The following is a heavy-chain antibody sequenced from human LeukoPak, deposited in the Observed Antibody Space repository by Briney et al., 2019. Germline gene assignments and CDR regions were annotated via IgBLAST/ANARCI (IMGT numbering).Heavy chain of an antibody. CDR2: ISAYNGYT. CDR3: SLTSTSCYSTGLWDCVMPNYYYYYGMDV. D-gene: IGHD2-2*01. J-gene: IGHJ6*02. V-gene: IGHV1-18*01. Sequence: ASVKVSCKASGYTFTSYGISWVRQAPGQGLEWMGWISAYNGYTNYAQKLQGRVTMTTDTSTSTAYMELRSLRSDDTAVYYCSLTSTSCYSTGLWDCVMPNYYYYYGMDVWGQGTTVTVSS. CDR1: GYTFTSYG.